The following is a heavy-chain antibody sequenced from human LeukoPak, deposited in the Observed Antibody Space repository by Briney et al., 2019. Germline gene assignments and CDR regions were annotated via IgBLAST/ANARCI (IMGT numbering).Heavy chain of an antibody. J-gene: IGHJ4*02. CDR3: ARGALRYSDY. Sequence: GGSLRLSCAASGFTFSSYTMNWVRQAPGKGLEWVSSISSSCSAIYYAASVKGRFTISRDNAKNSLHLQMNSLRDEDTAVYYCARGALRYSDYWGQGTLVTVSS. D-gene: IGHD3-9*01. CDR2: ISSSCSAI. CDR1: GFTFSSYT. V-gene: IGHV3-48*02.